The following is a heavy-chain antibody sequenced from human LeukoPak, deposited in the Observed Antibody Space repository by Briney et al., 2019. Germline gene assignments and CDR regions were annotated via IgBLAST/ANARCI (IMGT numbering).Heavy chain of an antibody. J-gene: IGHJ4*02. CDR1: GGSISSGGYY. CDR3: KSGGAAPGSFDY. Sequence: LSLTCTVSGGSISSGGYYWSWLRQAPGTGLEWVANIKYDGNEKYYVDSVKGRFTISRDNAKNALYLQLNSLRVEDTAVYYCKSGGAAPGSFDYWGQGTLVTVSP. CDR2: IKYDGNEK. V-gene: IGHV3-7*01. D-gene: IGHD4-23*01.